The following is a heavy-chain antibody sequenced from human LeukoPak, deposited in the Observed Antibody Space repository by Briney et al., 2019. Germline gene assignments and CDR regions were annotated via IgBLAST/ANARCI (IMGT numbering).Heavy chain of an antibody. CDR1: GFSLSSYG. D-gene: IGHD6-13*01. Sequence: PGGSLRLSCAASGFSLSSYGMTWVRQAPGKGLEWVSSLSKSGGGTYYAASVKGRFTISRDNSRNTLYLQMHSLRVEYTAVYYCAKDRPYITSWYGCSTPWGQGTLVTVSS. V-gene: IGHV3-23*01. J-gene: IGHJ5*02. CDR3: AKDRPYITSWYGCSTP. CDR2: LSKSGGGT.